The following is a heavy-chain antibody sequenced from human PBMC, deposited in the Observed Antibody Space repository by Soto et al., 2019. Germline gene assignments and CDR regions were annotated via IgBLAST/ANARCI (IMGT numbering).Heavy chain of an antibody. D-gene: IGHD3-10*01. CDR1: GGTFSSYT. J-gene: IGHJ4*02. V-gene: IGHV1-69*02. CDR3: ARGITMVRGVFPYFDY. Sequence: GASVKVSCKASGGTFSSYTISWVRQAPGQGLEWMGRIIPILGIANYAQKFQGRVTITADKSTSTAYMELSSLRSEDTAVYYCARGITMVRGVFPYFDYWGQGTLVTVSS. CDR2: IIPILGIA.